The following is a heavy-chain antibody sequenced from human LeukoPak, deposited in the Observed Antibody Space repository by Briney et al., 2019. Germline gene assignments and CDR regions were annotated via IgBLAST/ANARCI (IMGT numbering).Heavy chain of an antibody. CDR1: GYTFIGDY. CDR2: INPSGGST. Sequence: GASVKVSCKASGYTFIGDYMHWVRQAPGQGLEWMGIINPSGGSTSYAQKFQGRVTMTRDTSTSTVYMELSSLRSEDTAVYYCARDFGTGTTDYWGQGTLVTVSS. V-gene: IGHV1-46*01. J-gene: IGHJ4*02. D-gene: IGHD1/OR15-1a*01. CDR3: ARDFGTGTTDY.